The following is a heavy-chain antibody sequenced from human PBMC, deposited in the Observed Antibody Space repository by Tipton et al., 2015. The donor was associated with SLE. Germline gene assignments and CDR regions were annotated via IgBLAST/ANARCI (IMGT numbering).Heavy chain of an antibody. CDR3: ARAGLGSGYYYYMDV. D-gene: IGHD3-3*01. CDR2: IYDTGST. CDR1: GGSISSGGYY. Sequence: TLSLTCSVSGGSISSGGYYWSWIRQSPGVGLEWIGYIYDTGSTYYNPSLKSRVTISVDTSKNQFSLKLSSVTAADTAVYYCARAGLGSGYYYYMDVWGKGTTVTVSS. J-gene: IGHJ6*03. V-gene: IGHV4-61*08.